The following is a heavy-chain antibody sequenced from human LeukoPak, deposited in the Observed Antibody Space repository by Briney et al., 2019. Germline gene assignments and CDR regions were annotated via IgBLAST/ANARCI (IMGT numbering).Heavy chain of an antibody. CDR2: INAGNGNT. V-gene: IGHV1-3*01. Sequence: GASVKVSCKASGYTFTSYAMHWVRQAPGQRLEWMGWINAGNGNTKYSQKFQGRVAITRDTSASTAYMELSSLRSEDTAVYYCARDLPHSGYDRWGQGTLVTVSS. CDR3: ARDLPHSGYDR. J-gene: IGHJ4*02. D-gene: IGHD5-12*01. CDR1: GYTFTSYA.